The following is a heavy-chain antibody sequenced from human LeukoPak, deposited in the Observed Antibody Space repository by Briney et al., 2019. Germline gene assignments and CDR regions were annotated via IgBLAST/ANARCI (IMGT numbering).Heavy chain of an antibody. V-gene: IGHV4-59*01. D-gene: IGHD6-13*01. CDR1: GGSISSYY. J-gene: IGHJ5*02. Sequence: SQTLSLTCTVSGGSISSYYWTWIRQPPGKGLEWIGYIYSSGSTKYNPSLKSRVTISLDTSKNQFSLRLSSVTAADTAVYYCARGYSSNWNWFDPWGQGTLVTVSS. CDR3: ARGYSSNWNWFDP. CDR2: IYSSGST.